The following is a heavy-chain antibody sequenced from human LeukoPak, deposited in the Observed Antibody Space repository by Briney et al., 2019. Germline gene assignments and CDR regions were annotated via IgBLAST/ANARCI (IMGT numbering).Heavy chain of an antibody. Sequence: GESLKISCKGSGYSFTTYWIGWVRQMPGKGLEGLGIIFPGDSDTRYSPSFQGPVTISADKSTSTAYLRWSSLKASDTAMYYCARQYCTSTSCYRVNAFDIWGQGTMVTVSS. J-gene: IGHJ3*02. CDR1: GYSFTTYW. D-gene: IGHD2-2*01. CDR2: IFPGDSDT. V-gene: IGHV5-51*01. CDR3: ARQYCTSTSCYRVNAFDI.